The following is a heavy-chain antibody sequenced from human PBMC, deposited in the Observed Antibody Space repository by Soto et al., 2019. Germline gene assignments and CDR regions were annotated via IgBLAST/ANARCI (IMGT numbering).Heavy chain of an antibody. D-gene: IGHD2-8*02. CDR3: ARDRVYTGGPDADY. V-gene: IGHV1-18*01. J-gene: IGHJ4*02. CDR2: INTGSGYT. Sequence: QVHRVQSGAEVKKPGSSVRVSCKTSGYTFSNYAISRVRQAPGQGLEWMGWINTGSGYTNYAHDRVTMTKDASTYTASLEVTSLRSDDTAIYYCARDRVYTGGPDADYWGQGTLVTVSS. CDR1: GYTFSNYA.